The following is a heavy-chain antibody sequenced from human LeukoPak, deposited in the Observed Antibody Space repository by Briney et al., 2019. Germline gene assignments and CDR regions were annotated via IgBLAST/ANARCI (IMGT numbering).Heavy chain of an antibody. CDR2: LFYGGMT. CDR3: ASGTVFGVITPQYFHY. J-gene: IGHJ4*02. D-gene: IGHD3-3*01. Sequence: PSDTLSLTCSLSAGSISTPYWHWIRQSPGKGLEWIGFLFYGGMTNYNPSLKSRVTISLDTSKNQFSLKLTSVTAADTAVYYCASGTVFGVITPQYFHYWGQGTRVTVSS. V-gene: IGHV4-59*07. CDR1: AGSISTPY.